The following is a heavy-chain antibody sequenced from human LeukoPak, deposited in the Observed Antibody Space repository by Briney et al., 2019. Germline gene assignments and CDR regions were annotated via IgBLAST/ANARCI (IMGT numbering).Heavy chain of an antibody. V-gene: IGHV4-59*01. Sequence: SETLSLTCTVSGGSISSYYWSWIRQPPGKGLEWIGYIYYSGSTNYNPSLKSRVTISVDTSKNQFSLKLGSVTAADTAVYYCARAYCGGDCYGRIGYFDLWGRGTLVTVSS. CDR2: IYYSGST. D-gene: IGHD2-21*02. CDR3: ARAYCGGDCYGRIGYFDL. J-gene: IGHJ2*01. CDR1: GGSISSYY.